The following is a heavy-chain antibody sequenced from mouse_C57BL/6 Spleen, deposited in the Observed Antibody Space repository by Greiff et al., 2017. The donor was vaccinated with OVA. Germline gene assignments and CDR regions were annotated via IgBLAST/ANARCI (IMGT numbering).Heavy chain of an antibody. D-gene: IGHD2-12*01. CDR1: GFTFSDYG. Sequence: EVHLVESGGGLVKPGGSLKLSCAASGFTFSDYGMHWVRQAPEQGLEWVAYISSGSSTIYYADTVKGRFTISRDNAKNTLFLQMTSLRSEDTAMYYCAKGRRGSYWYFDVWGTGTTVTVSS. V-gene: IGHV5-17*01. CDR3: AKGRRGSYWYFDV. J-gene: IGHJ1*03. CDR2: ISSGSSTI.